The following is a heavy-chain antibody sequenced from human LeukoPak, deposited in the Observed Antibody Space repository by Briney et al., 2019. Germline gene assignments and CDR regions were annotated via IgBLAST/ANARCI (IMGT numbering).Heavy chain of an antibody. J-gene: IGHJ4*02. D-gene: IGHD5/OR15-5a*01. CDR1: GDSVSSNSAA. V-gene: IGHV6-1*01. Sequence: SQTLSLTCAISGDSVSSNSAAWNWIRQSPSRGLEWLGRTYYNSKWYYDYSVSVKSRITFNPDTSKSQFSLQLNSVTPEDTAVYYCAGMVSRIWYWGQGTLVTVSS. CDR2: TYYNSKWYY. CDR3: AGMVSRIWY.